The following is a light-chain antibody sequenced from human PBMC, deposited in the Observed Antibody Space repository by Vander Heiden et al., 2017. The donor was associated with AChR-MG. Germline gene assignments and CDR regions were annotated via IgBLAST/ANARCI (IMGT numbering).Light chain of an antibody. CDR1: QSISSY. CDR3: QQSYSTPL. V-gene: IGKV1-39*01. J-gene: IGKJ3*01. CDR2: AAS. Sequence: DIQMTQSPSSLSASVGDRVTITCRASQSISSYLNWYQQKPGKAPKLLIYAASSLQGGVPSRFSGSGSGTDFTLTISSLQPEDFATYYCQQSYSTPLFGPRTKVDIK.